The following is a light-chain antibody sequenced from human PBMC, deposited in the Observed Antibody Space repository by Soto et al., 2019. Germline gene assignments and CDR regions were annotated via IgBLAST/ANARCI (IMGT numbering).Light chain of an antibody. CDR3: QQYYSTPPT. J-gene: IGKJ4*01. Sequence: DIVMTRSLDSLAVSLGERDTISCKSSQSVLYSSNNKNYLAWYQQKPGQPPKLLIYWASNRESGVPDRFSGSGSGTDFTLTISSLQAEDVAVYYCQQYYSTPPTFGGGTKVDIK. V-gene: IGKV4-1*01. CDR1: QSVLYSSNNKNY. CDR2: WAS.